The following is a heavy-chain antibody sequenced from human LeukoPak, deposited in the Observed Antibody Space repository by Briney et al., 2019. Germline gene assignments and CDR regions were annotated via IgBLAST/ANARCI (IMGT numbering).Heavy chain of an antibody. J-gene: IGHJ4*02. Sequence: GGSLRLSCAASGFTFSSYWMSWVRQAPGKGLEWVANIKQDGSEKYYVDSVKGRFTISRDNAKNSLYLQMNSLRAEDTAVYYCARDQYYKDSSGYSFDYWGQGTLVTVSS. V-gene: IGHV3-7*01. CDR2: IKQDGSEK. CDR1: GFTFSSYW. D-gene: IGHD3-22*01. CDR3: ARDQYYKDSSGYSFDY.